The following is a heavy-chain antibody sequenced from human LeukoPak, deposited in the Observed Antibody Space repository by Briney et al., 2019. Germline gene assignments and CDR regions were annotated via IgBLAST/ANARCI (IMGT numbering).Heavy chain of an antibody. Sequence: SETLSLTCAVYGGSFSGYYWSWIRQPPGKGLEWIGEINHSGSTNYNPSLKSRVTISVDTSKNQFSLKLSSVTAADTAVYYCARVDSSGYYFDYWGQGTLVTVSS. CDR3: ARVDSSGYYFDY. CDR1: GGSFSGYY. CDR2: INHSGST. V-gene: IGHV4-34*01. D-gene: IGHD3-22*01. J-gene: IGHJ4*02.